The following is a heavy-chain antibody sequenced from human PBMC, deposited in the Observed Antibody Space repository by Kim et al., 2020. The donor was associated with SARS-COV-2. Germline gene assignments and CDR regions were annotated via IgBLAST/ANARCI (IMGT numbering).Heavy chain of an antibody. J-gene: IGHJ4*02. Sequence: ASVKVSCKTSGYSFSNYGITWVRQAPGQGLEWMGWITVHNGGTKFAQKFQDRLTMITDRSTSTVFMDLRSLRSDDTAVYYCARWGAVKWEYYFDHWGQGTPVTVSS. CDR2: ITVHNGGT. CDR1: GYSFSNYG. D-gene: IGHD1-26*01. V-gene: IGHV1-18*01. CDR3: ARWGAVKWEYYFDH.